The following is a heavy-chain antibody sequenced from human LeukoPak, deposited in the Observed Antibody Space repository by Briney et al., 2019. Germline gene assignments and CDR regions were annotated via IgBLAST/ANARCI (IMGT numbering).Heavy chain of an antibody. D-gene: IGHD1-26*01. CDR2: INPSGGST. CDR3: ARDRGIVGATFYYYYYGMDV. J-gene: IGHJ6*02. V-gene: IGHV1-46*01. Sequence: ASVKVSCKASGYTFTSYYMHWVRQAPGQGLEWMGIINPSGGSTSYAQKFQGRVTMTRDTSTSTVYMELSSLRSEDTAVYYCARDRGIVGATFYYYYYGMDVWAKGPRSPSP. CDR1: GYTFTSYY.